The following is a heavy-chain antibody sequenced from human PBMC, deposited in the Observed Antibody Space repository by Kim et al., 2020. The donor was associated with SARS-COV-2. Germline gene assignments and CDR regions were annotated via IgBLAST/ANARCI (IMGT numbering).Heavy chain of an antibody. Sequence: GGSLRLSCVASGFTFSSYWMHWVRQAPGKGLVWVSRVNSDGSSTSYAYSVKGRFTISRDNARNTLDLQLNSLRAEDTAVYYCASLSTGYVWDKFDYWGQGTLVTVSS. CDR1: GFTFSSYW. J-gene: IGHJ4*02. V-gene: IGHV3-74*01. D-gene: IGHD3-16*01. CDR3: ASLSTGYVWDKFDY. CDR2: VNSDGSST.